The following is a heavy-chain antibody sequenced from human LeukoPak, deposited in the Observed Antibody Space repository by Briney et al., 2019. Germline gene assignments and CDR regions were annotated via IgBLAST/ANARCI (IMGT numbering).Heavy chain of an antibody. Sequence: GGSLRLSCAASGFTFSNYNMNWVRQAPGKGLEWVSYITSRSTSIYYADSVKGRFTMSRDNAQNPLYLQMNSLRDEDTAVYYCARDSRFGKLLIPYFDYWGQGTLVTVSS. D-gene: IGHD3-10*01. V-gene: IGHV3-48*02. J-gene: IGHJ4*02. CDR1: GFTFSNYN. CDR2: ITSRSTSI. CDR3: ARDSRFGKLLIPYFDY.